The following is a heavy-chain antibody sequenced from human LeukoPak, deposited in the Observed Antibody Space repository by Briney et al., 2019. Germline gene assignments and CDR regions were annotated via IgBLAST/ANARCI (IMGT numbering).Heavy chain of an antibody. J-gene: IGHJ4*02. CDR2: ISYDGSNK. CDR1: GFTFSSYG. D-gene: IGHD5-18*01. CDR3: ARDLEGYSYGSPFDY. Sequence: GGSLRLSCAASGFTFSSYGMHWVRQAPGKGLEWVAVISYDGSNKYYADSVKGRFTISRDNSKNTLYLQMNSLRAEDTAVYYCARDLEGYSYGSPFDYWGQGTLVTVSS. V-gene: IGHV3-30*03.